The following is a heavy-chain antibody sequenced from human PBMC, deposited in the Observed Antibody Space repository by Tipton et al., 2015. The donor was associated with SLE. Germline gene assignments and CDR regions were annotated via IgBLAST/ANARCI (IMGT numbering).Heavy chain of an antibody. V-gene: IGHV4-61*09. D-gene: IGHD6-13*01. J-gene: IGHJ4*02. CDR1: GGSISSGSYY. CDR2: IYTSGST. CDR3: ARGRSSSWYYFDY. Sequence: TLSLTCTVSGGSISSGSYYWSWIRQPAGKGLEWIGYIYTSGSTNYNPSLKSRVTISVDTSKNQFSLKLSSVTAADTAGYYCARGRSSSWYYFDYWGQGTLVPGSS.